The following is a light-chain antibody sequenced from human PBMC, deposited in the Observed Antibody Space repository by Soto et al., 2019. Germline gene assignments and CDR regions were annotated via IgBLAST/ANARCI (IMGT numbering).Light chain of an antibody. V-gene: IGKV4-1*01. CDR1: QSVLYSSNTKNY. CDR3: QQYYRTPQT. J-gene: IGKJ1*01. CDR2: WAS. Sequence: DIVMTQSPDSLAVSLGERATINCKSSQSVLYSSNTKNYLAWYQQKPGQPPRLLISWASTRESGVPDRFSGSGSGTDFTLTISTLQAEDVAVYYCQQYYRTPQTFGQGTKVEIK.